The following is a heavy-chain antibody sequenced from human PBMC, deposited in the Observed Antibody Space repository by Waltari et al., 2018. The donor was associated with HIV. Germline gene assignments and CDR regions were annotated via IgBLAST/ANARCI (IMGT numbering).Heavy chain of an antibody. CDR3: AKVKKYQALSVFPDYYYGMDV. V-gene: IGHV3-30*18. CDR2: ISYDGSNK. J-gene: IGHJ6*02. CDR1: GFSFSTYG. Sequence: QVQLVESGGGVVQPGRSRRLSCAASGFSFSTYGLHWVRQAPGKGLEWVAVISYDGSNKYYGDSVKGRFTISRDDSKNTLSLQMNSLRAEDTAVYYCAKVKKYQALSVFPDYYYGMDVWGQGTTVTVSS. D-gene: IGHD2-2*01.